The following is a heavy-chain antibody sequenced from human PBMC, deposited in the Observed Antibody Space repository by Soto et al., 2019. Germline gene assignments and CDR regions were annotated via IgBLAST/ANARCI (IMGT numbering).Heavy chain of an antibody. CDR2: ISTYNGNT. J-gene: IGHJ5*02. CDR1: GYTFTSYG. Sequence: QVQLVQSGGEVKKPGASVKVSCKASGYTFTSYGITWVRQAPGQGLEYLGWISTYNGNTDFAQKVQNRVTLTTDTSTSTAYMELRSLSPDDTALYYCARAKVLITPNWFDPWGQGTLVTVSS. CDR3: ARAKVLITPNWFDP. D-gene: IGHD3-16*01. V-gene: IGHV1-18*01.